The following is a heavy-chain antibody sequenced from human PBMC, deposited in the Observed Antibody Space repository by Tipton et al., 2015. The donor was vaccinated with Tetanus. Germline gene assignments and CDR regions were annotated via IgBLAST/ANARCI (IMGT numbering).Heavy chain of an antibody. V-gene: IGHV3-48*02. CDR2: INARTHTI. D-gene: IGHD7-27*01. J-gene: IGHJ4*02. CDR1: GFTFSDYS. CDR3: ARGSGAMDS. Sequence: SLRLSCAVSGFTFSDYSMNWVRQAPGKGLEWISCINARTHTIHYADSVKGRFTISRDNAKNSLYLQMTSLRDEDTAVYYCARGSGAMDSWGQGTLVTVSS.